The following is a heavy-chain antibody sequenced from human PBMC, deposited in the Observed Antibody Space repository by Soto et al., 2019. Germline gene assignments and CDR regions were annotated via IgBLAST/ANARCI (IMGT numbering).Heavy chain of an antibody. CDR1: GGTFSTSA. D-gene: IGHD5-12*01. V-gene: IGHV1-69*12. CDR3: ARHKDRLQLGGNYYYILDV. Sequence: VQLEQSGPEVKKPGSSVKVSCKASGGTFSTSALSWVRQAPGQGLEWMGGIMPVFPTPDYAQKFQGSVTITADESTSTAYMELGGLTSDDTAVYYCARHKDRLQLGGNYYYILDVWGQGTAVTVSS. CDR2: IMPVFPTP. J-gene: IGHJ6*02.